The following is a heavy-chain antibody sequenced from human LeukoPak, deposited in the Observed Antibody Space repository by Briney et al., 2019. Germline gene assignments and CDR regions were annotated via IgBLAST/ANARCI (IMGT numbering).Heavy chain of an antibody. V-gene: IGHV1-46*01. D-gene: IGHD6-19*01. CDR1: GYTFTSYY. CDR3: ARGSPVAGYPTPSDY. CDR2: INPSGGST. Sequence: ASVKVSCKASGYTFTSYYIHWVRQAPGQGLEWMGLINPSGGSTNYAQKFQGRVTMTRDMSTSTVYMELSSLRSEDTAVYYCARGSPVAGYPTPSDYWGQGTLVTVSS. J-gene: IGHJ4*02.